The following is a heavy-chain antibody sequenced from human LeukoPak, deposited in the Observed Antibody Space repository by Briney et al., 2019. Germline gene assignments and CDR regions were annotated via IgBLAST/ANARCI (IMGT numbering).Heavy chain of an antibody. V-gene: IGHV4-59*01. J-gene: IGHJ4*02. CDR2: IYYSGST. CDR1: GGSISSYY. Sequence: SETLSLTCTVSGGSISSYYWSWIRQPPGKGLEWIGYIYYSGSTNYNPSLKSRVTISVDTSKNQFSLKLSSVTAADTAVYYCVRASHDILTGYADAPDYWGQGTLVAVSS. D-gene: IGHD3-9*01. CDR3: VRASHDILTGYADAPDY.